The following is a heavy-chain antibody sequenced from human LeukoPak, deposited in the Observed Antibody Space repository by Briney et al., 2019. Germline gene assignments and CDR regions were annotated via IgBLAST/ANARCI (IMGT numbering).Heavy chain of an antibody. CDR2: INPSGSST. J-gene: IGHJ3*02. D-gene: IGHD3-10*01. V-gene: IGHV1-46*01. Sequence: ASVKVSCKASGYSFTSHYMHWVRQAPGQGLEWMGLINPSGSSTLYAQKFQGRVTMTRDTSISTAYMELSRLRSDDTAVYYCARPSFPYYYGSGSYSDAFDIWGQGTMVTVSS. CDR3: ARPSFPYYYGSGSYSDAFDI. CDR1: GYSFTSHY.